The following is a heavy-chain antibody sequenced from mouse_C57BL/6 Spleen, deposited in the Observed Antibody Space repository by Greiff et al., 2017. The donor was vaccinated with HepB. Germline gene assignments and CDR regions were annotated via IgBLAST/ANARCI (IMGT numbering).Heavy chain of an antibody. V-gene: IGHV1-52*01. D-gene: IGHD3-2*02. CDR1: GSTFTSYW. J-gene: IGHJ3*01. CDR3: ARSTQATIAY. CDR2: IDPSDSET. Sequence: VQLQQPGAELVRPGSSVKLSCKASGSTFTSYWMHWVKQRPIQGLEWIGNIDPSDSETHYNQKFKDKATLTVDKSSSTAYMQLSSLTSEDSAVYYCARSTQATIAYWGQGTLVTVSA.